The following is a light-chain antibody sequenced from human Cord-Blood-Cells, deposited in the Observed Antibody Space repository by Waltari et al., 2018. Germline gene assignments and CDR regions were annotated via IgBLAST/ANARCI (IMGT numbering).Light chain of an antibody. J-gene: IGKJ2*01. Sequence: EIVMTQSPATLSLSPGERATLSCRASQSVSSSYLSWYQQKPGQAPRLLIYGASTRATGIPARFSGSGSGTDFTLTISSLQPEDFATYYCQQSYSTPHTFGQGTKLEIK. CDR1: QSVSSSY. CDR2: GAS. V-gene: IGKV3D-7*01. CDR3: QQSYSTPHT.